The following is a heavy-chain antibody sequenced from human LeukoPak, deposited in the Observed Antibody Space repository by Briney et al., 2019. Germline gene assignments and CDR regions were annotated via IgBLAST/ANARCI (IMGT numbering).Heavy chain of an antibody. CDR2: ISYDGSNK. Sequence: GGSLRLSCAASGFTFSSYGMHWVRQAPGKGLEWVAVISYDGSNKYYADSVKGRFTISRDNSKNTLYLQMNSLRAEDTAVYYCAKDRFRYSSSSISYWGQGTLVTVSS. D-gene: IGHD6-6*01. CDR1: GFTFSSYG. J-gene: IGHJ4*02. V-gene: IGHV3-30*18. CDR3: AKDRFRYSSSSISY.